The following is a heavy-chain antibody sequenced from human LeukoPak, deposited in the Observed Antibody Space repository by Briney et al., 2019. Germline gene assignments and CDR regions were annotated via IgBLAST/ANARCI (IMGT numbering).Heavy chain of an antibody. Sequence: SVKVSCKASGGTFSNYAFSWVRQAPGQGLAWMAGIIPIFGTTNYAQQFQGRITITTDESTSTAYMELSSLRSEDTAVYYCAKNVHPGSCSADNCPNWFDPWGQGTLVTVSS. CDR2: IIPIFGTT. D-gene: IGHD2-15*01. CDR3: AKNVHPGSCSADNCPNWFDP. CDR1: GGTFSNYA. J-gene: IGHJ5*02. V-gene: IGHV1-69*05.